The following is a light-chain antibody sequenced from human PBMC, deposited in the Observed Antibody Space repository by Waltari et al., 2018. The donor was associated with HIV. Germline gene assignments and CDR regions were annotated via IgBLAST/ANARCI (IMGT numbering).Light chain of an antibody. CDR2: DNT. J-gene: IGLJ2*01. CDR1: SSNIGSSY. V-gene: IGLV1-51*01. CDR3: AAWDNSLTAVV. Sequence: QSVLTQPPSVSAAPGQKVTVSCPGPSSNIGSSYVAWYQQLPGTAPKLLIYDNTNRPSGIPDRFSGSRSGTSATLGITELQTGDEADYFCAAWDNSLTAVVFGGGTKLTVL.